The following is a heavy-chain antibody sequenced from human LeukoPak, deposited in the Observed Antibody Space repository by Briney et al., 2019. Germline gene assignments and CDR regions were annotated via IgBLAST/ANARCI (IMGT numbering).Heavy chain of an antibody. V-gene: IGHV1-46*01. Sequence: GSVKVSCKASGYTLSSYYMHWVRQAPGQGLEWMAIINLSAGSTSYAQSFQGRVTSTRDTSSSTVYMELSSLRFDDTAIYYCARASSSRGSYSRRGEDYFDYWGQGTLVTVSS. J-gene: IGHJ4*02. CDR2: INLSAGST. CDR1: GYTLSSYY. CDR3: ARASSSRGSYSRRGEDYFDY. D-gene: IGHD1-26*01.